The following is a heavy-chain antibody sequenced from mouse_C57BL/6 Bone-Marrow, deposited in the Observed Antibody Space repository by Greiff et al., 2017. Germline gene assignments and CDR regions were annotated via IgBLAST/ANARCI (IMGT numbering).Heavy chain of an antibody. V-gene: IGHV1-59*01. CDR3: ARDYYGSSFDY. D-gene: IGHD1-1*01. CDR2: IDPSDSYT. Sequence: QVQLLQPGAELVRPGTSVKLSCKASGYTFTSYWMHWVKQRPGQGLEWIGVIDPSDSYTNYNQKFKGKATLTVDTSSSTAYMQLSSLTSEDSAVYYCARDYYGSSFDYWGQGTTLTVSS. J-gene: IGHJ2*01. CDR1: GYTFTSYW.